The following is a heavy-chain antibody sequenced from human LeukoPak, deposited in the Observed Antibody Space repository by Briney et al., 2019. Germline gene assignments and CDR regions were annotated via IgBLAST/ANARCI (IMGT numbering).Heavy chain of an antibody. V-gene: IGHV3-23*01. D-gene: IGHD6-19*01. Sequence: GGSLRLSCAASGFTFSNYAMNWVRQAPGEGLEWVSSISESGGTTDYADSVKGRFTISRDNSKNTLYLQMNSLRAEDTAVYYCARQWLVNGWGQGTLVTVSS. CDR2: ISESGGTT. CDR3: ARQWLVNG. J-gene: IGHJ4*02. CDR1: GFTFSNYA.